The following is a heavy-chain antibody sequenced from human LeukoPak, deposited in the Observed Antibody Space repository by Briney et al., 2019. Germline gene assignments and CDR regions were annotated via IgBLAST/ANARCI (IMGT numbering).Heavy chain of an antibody. CDR3: TKGRYSGSLERGFDY. CDR2: VSGSGGST. V-gene: IGHV3-23*01. D-gene: IGHD1-26*01. CDR1: GFIFSSYA. J-gene: IGHJ4*02. Sequence: GGSLRLSCAASGFIFSSYAMNWVRQAPGQGLEWVSAVSGSGGSTYHTDSVKGRFTISRDNSKNTLYLQMNSLRAEDTAVYYCTKGRYSGSLERGFDYWGQGTLVTVSS.